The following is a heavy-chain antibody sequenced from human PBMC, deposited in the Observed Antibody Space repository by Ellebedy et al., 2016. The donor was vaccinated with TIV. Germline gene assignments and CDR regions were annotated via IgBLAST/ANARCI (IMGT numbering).Heavy chain of an antibody. CDR3: ARNLGFCGTTGC. CDR2: INPDSGDT. D-gene: IGHD2-8*02. J-gene: IGHJ4*02. Sequence: ASVKVSXXASGYTFTGQSMHWVRQAPGQGLEWMGRINPDSGDTKSAHNFQGRVTMTRDTSINTVYMELTGLTSDDSAVYYCARNLGFCGTTGCWGQGTLVTVSS. CDR1: GYTFTGQS. V-gene: IGHV1-2*02.